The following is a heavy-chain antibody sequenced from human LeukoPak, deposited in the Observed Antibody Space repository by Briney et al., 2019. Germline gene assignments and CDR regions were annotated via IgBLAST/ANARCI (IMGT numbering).Heavy chain of an antibody. CDR3: AKQNENPDAFDI. V-gene: IGHV3-23*01. J-gene: IGHJ3*02. CDR2: ISGRGGST. CDR1: GFTFSSYA. Sequence: GGSLRLSCAASGFTFSSYAMSWVRQAPGKGLEWVSAISGRGGSTYYADTVKGRFTISRDKSKNTLYLQMNSLRAEDTAVYYCAKQNENPDAFDIWGQGTMVTVSS. D-gene: IGHD1-1*01.